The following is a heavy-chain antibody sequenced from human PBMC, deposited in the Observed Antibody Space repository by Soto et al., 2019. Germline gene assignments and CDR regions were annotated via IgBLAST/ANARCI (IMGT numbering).Heavy chain of an antibody. D-gene: IGHD1-1*01. J-gene: IGHJ6*02. Sequence: QVQLVESGGGVVQPGRSLRLSCAASGFPFSSYVMHWVRQAPGKGLEWVAVISHDSKKEHYIDSVKGRFTISRDNSKNTMYLQMSSLRVEDTAMYYCARDRAGTNYYGMDVWGQGTTVTVSS. CDR3: ARDRAGTNYYGMDV. CDR1: GFPFSSYV. V-gene: IGHV3-30*14. CDR2: ISHDSKKE.